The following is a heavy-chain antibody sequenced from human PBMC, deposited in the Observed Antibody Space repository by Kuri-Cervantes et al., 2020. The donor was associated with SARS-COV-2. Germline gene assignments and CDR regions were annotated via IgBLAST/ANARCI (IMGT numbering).Heavy chain of an antibody. D-gene: IGHD4-17*01. Sequence: SETLSLTCTVSGGSISSHSWTWIRQPPGKGLEWIGYIYYSGSTNYNPSLKSRVTISVDTSKNQFSLKLSSVTAADTAVYYCARVDGDYVDYWGQGTLVTVSS. CDR2: IYYSGST. CDR1: GGSISSHS. CDR3: ARVDGDYVDY. J-gene: IGHJ4*02. V-gene: IGHV4-59*11.